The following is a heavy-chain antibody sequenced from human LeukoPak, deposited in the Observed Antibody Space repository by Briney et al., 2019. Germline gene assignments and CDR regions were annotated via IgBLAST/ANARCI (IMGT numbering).Heavy chain of an antibody. D-gene: IGHD3-22*01. V-gene: IGHV1-18*01. CDR3: ARDVRDYYDSSGYYGAFDI. CDR1: GYTFTSYG. J-gene: IGHJ3*02. Sequence: ASVKVSCKASGYTFTSYGISWVRQAPGQGLEWMGWISAYNGNTNYAQKLQGRVTMTTDTSTSTAYMEPRSLRSDDTAVYYCARDVRDYYDSSGYYGAFDIWGQGTMVTVSS. CDR2: ISAYNGNT.